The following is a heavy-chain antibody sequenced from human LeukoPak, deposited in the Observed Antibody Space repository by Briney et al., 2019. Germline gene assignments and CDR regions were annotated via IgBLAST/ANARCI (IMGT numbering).Heavy chain of an antibody. Sequence: GGSLRLSCAVSGFTFSSYAMSWVRQAPGKGLEWVSAISGSDGSTYYADSVKGRFTISRDNSRNTLYLQMNSLRAEDTAMYYCARVDRYHYYLDVWGKGTTVTVSS. CDR1: GFTFSSYA. CDR3: ARVDRYHYYLDV. CDR2: ISGSDGST. V-gene: IGHV3-23*01. J-gene: IGHJ6*03.